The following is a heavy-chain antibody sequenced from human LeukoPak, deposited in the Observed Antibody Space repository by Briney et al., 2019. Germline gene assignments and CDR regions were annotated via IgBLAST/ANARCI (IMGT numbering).Heavy chain of an antibody. J-gene: IGHJ6*03. CDR3: AKGHPRRTPYYMDV. CDR2: ISYDGSNK. V-gene: IGHV3-30*18. CDR1: GFTFSNYG. Sequence: GGSLRLSCAVSGFTFSNYGMHWVRQAPGKGLEWVAVISYDGSNKYYADSVKGRFTISRDNSKNTLYLQMNSLRAEDTAVYYCAKGHPRRTPYYMDVWGKGTTVTISS.